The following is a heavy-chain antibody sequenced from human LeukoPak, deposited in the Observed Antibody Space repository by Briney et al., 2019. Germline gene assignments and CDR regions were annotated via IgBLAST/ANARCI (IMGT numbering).Heavy chain of an antibody. CDR3: AGTSLVPAALNWFDP. D-gene: IGHD2-2*01. CDR1: GGSISSGSYY. CDR2: IYTSGST. Sequence: SQTLSLTCTVSGGSISSGSYYRSWIRQPAGKGLEWIGRIYTSGSTNYNPSLKSRVTISVDTSKNQFSLKLSSVTAADTAVYYCAGTSLVPAALNWFDPWGQGTLVTVSS. J-gene: IGHJ5*02. V-gene: IGHV4-61*02.